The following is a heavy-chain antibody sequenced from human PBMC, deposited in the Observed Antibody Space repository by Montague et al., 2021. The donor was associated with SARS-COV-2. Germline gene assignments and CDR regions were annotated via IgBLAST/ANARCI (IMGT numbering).Heavy chain of an antibody. CDR2: IYHAGYI. D-gene: IGHD2-21*02. Sequence: SETLSLTCTVFGYSISSGYFWAWLRQPPGKGLEWIGSIYHAGYIHYNPSLKSRVSISIDTSRNQISLRVTDEAAADTAVYYCARAPCVGDCNSLAIWFDPWGQGTLVSVSS. J-gene: IGHJ5*02. CDR1: GYSISSGYF. V-gene: IGHV4-38-2*02. CDR3: ARAPCVGDCNSLAIWFDP.